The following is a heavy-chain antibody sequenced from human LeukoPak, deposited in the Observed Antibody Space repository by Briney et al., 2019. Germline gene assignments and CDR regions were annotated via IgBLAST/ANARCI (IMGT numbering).Heavy chain of an antibody. D-gene: IGHD2-2*01. J-gene: IGHJ1*01. CDR3: ARHTSKGYCSSTSCYSLYEYFQH. CDR2: FNPNDGTT. CDR1: GYTFTSYY. V-gene: IGHV1-46*01. Sequence: ASVKVSCKASGYTFTSYYIHWVRQAPGQGLEWMGIFNPNDGTTNYAQKFQGRVTITADESTSTAYMELSSLRSEDTAVYYCARHTSKGYCSSTSCYSLYEYFQHWGQGTLVTVSS.